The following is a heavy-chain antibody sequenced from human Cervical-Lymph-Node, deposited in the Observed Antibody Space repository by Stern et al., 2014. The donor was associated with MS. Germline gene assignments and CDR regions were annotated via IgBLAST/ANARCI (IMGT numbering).Heavy chain of an antibody. V-gene: IGHV3-21*01. Sequence: EVQLLESGGGLVKPGGSLRLSCAASGFTFSSYSMNWVRQAPGKGLEWVSSIRSSSSYIYYADSVKGRFTISRDNAKNSLYLQMNSLRAEDTAVYYCARDSSSWYAIDYWGQGTLVTVSS. CDR3: ARDSSSWYAIDY. CDR2: IRSSSSYI. CDR1: GFTFSSYS. J-gene: IGHJ4*02. D-gene: IGHD6-13*01.